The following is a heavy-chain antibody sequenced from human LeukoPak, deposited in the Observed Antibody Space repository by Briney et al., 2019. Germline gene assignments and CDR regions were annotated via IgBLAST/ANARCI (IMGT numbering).Heavy chain of an antibody. J-gene: IGHJ4*02. CDR2: ISAYNGNT. V-gene: IGHV1-18*01. CDR1: GYTFTSYG. D-gene: IGHD6-13*01. CDR3: ARDRGYSSGWYLRDYYFDY. Sequence: ASVKVSCKASGYTFTSYGISWVRQAPGQGLEWMGWISAYNGNTNYAQKLQGRVTMTTDTSTSTAYMELRSLRSDDTAVYYCARDRGYSSGWYLRDYYFDYWGQGTLVTVSS.